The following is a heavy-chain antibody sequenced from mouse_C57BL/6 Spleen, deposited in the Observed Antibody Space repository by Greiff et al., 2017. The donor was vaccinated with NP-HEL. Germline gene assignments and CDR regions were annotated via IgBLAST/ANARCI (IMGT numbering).Heavy chain of an antibody. D-gene: IGHD2-14*01. CDR1: GFTFSSYA. J-gene: IGHJ2*01. V-gene: IGHV5-4*01. CDR2: ISDGGSYT. CDR3: AREGIGYYFDY. Sequence: EVKVVESGGGLVKPGGSLKLSCAASGFTFSSYAMSWVRQTPEKRLEWVATISDGGSYTYYPDTVMGRFTISRDNAKNNLYLQMSHLKSEDTAIYYCAREGIGYYFDYWGQGTTLTVSS.